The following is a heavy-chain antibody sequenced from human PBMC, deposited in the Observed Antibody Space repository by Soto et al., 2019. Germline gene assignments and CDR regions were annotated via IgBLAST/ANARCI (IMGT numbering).Heavy chain of an antibody. V-gene: IGHV1-69*19. J-gene: IGHJ4*02. D-gene: IGHD3-10*01. CDR1: GGTCNTYA. CDR2: ISPMFGAA. CDR3: AREVQVHTPAFVY. Sequence: QVQLVQSGAEMKKPGSSVKVSCQSSGGTCNTYAMNWVRQAPGQGPEWVGDISPMFGAANYAPKFQGRVTITADESTGTSYMQLSSLTSEDTALYFCAREVQVHTPAFVYWGQGTLVTVSS.